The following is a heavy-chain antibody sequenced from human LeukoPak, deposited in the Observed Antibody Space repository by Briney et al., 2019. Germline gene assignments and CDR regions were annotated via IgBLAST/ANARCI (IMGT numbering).Heavy chain of an antibody. D-gene: IGHD6-19*01. CDR3: ARRESSGWYVDY. J-gene: IGHJ4*02. CDR2: ISGSGGST. Sequence: GGSLRPAVARAGFTFSSYAVSWVRQAPGKGLEWVSAISGSGGSTYYADSVKGRFTISRDNSKNTRYLQVYSLRAEDTAVYYCARRESSGWYVDYWGQGTLVTVSS. V-gene: IGHV3-23*01. CDR1: GFTFSSYA.